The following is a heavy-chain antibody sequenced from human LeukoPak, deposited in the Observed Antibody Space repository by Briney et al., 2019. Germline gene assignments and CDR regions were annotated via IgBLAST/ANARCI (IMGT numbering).Heavy chain of an antibody. Sequence: ASVKVSCKASGFAFTEYYMHWVRQAPGQGLEWMGWINPNGGGAHYAPKFQGRVTMTTDTSITTAYMELSRLKFDDTAVYYCARNDGVVWGQGTLVTVSS. D-gene: IGHD3-3*01. V-gene: IGHV1-2*02. J-gene: IGHJ4*02. CDR1: GFAFTEYY. CDR3: ARNDGVV. CDR2: INPNGGGA.